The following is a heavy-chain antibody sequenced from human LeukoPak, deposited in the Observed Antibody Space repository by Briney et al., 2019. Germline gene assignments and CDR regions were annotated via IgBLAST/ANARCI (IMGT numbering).Heavy chain of an antibody. CDR3: AKVLTGY. CDR2: ISYDGSNK. CDR1: GFTFSSYG. V-gene: IGHV3-30*18. D-gene: IGHD2-8*02. J-gene: IGHJ4*02. Sequence: PGRSLRLSCTASGFTFSSYGMHWVRQAPGKGLEWVAVISYDGSNKYYADSVKGRFTISRDNSKNTLYLQMNSLRAEDTAVYYCAKVLTGYWGQGTLVTVSS.